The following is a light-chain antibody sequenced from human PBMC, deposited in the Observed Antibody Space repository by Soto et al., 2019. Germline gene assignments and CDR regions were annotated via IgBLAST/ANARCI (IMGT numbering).Light chain of an antibody. CDR1: QSVFHSANNMNY. J-gene: IGKJ2*01. Sequence: DTVMTQSPDSLAVSLGERATINCKSSQSVFHSANNMNYLAWYQQKPGQSPKLLISWASIRDSWVPDRFSGSGSGTDFTLTINSLQAEDAAVYYCQQFYNTPPYTFGQGTRLEIK. V-gene: IGKV4-1*01. CDR2: WAS. CDR3: QQFYNTPPYT.